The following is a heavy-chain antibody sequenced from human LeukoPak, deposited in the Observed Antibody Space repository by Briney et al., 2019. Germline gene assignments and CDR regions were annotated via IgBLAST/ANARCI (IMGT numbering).Heavy chain of an antibody. CDR1: GFTFSSYA. CDR3: AKVGELYYYGSGSYYNWYYFDY. Sequence: GGSLRLSCAASGFTFSSYAMSWLPQAPGKGLEGVSAIICSGGSTYYEDSVKGRFTIYRDNSNKTLYLQMNSLRAEDTAVYYCAKVGELYYYGSGSYYNWYYFDYWGQGTLVTASS. J-gene: IGHJ4*02. CDR2: IICSGGST. V-gene: IGHV3-23*01. D-gene: IGHD3-10*01.